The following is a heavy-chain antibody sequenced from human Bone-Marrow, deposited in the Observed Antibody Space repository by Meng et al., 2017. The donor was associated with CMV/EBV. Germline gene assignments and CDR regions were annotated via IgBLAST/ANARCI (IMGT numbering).Heavy chain of an antibody. Sequence: KVSCKGSGYSFTSYWIGWVRQMPGKGLEWMGIIYPGDSDTRYSPSFQGQVTISADKSISTAYLQWSSLKASDTAMYYRARLVGFPFWRGWFDPWGQGTLVTVSS. CDR2: IYPGDSDT. CDR3: ARLVGFPFWRGWFDP. J-gene: IGHJ5*02. V-gene: IGHV5-51*01. CDR1: GYSFTSYW. D-gene: IGHD3-3*01.